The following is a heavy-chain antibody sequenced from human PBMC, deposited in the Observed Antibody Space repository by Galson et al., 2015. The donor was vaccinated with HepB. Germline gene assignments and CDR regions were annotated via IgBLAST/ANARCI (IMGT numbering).Heavy chain of an antibody. D-gene: IGHD6-19*01. CDR1: GYTLTELS. J-gene: IGHJ6*02. CDR2: FDPEDGET. Sequence: SVKVSCKVSGYTLTELSMHWVRQAPGKGLEWMGGFDPEDGETIYAQKFQGRVTMTEDTSTDTAYMELSSLRSEDTAVYYCATAAHTGIAVAGTPWADYYYYGMDVWGQGTTVTVSS. CDR3: ATAAHTGIAVAGTPWADYYYYGMDV. V-gene: IGHV1-24*01.